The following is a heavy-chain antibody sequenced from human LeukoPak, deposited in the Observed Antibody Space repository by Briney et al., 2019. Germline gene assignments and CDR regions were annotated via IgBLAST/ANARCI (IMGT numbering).Heavy chain of an antibody. CDR3: ARTGNKYYESSGYYYVPDY. CDR1: GFTFSSYA. CDR2: ISGSGGST. Sequence: GGSLRLSCAASGFTFSSYAMSWVRQAPGKGLEWVSAISGSGGSTYYADSVKGRFTISRDNSKNTLYLQMNSLRAEDTAVYYCARTGNKYYESSGYYYVPDYWGQGTLVTVSS. D-gene: IGHD3-22*01. J-gene: IGHJ4*02. V-gene: IGHV3-23*01.